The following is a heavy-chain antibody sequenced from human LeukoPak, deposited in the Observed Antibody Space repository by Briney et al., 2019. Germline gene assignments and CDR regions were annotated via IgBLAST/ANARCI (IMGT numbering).Heavy chain of an antibody. CDR1: GFIFSSYN. V-gene: IGHV3-21*01. D-gene: IGHD3-10*01. CDR2: ITGSSSNI. Sequence: WGSPELSCAASGFIFSSYNMNWVRQAPGRGLEWVSFITGSSSNIYYADSVKGRFTVSRDNAKNSLYLQMNSLRAEDTAVYYCARAYYGSGRSLDYWGQGTEVAVAS. J-gene: IGHJ4*02. CDR3: ARAYYGSGRSLDY.